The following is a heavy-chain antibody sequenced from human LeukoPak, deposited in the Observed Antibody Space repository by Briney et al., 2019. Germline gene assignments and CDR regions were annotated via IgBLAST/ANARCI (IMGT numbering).Heavy chain of an antibody. V-gene: IGHV1-69*13. CDR1: GGTFSSYA. CDR2: IIPIFGTA. CDR3: ASGPLLAYYDSSGYLNY. Sequence: SVKVSCKASGGTFSSYAISWVRQAPGQGLEWMGGIIPIFGTANYAQKFQGRVTITADESTSTAYMELSSLRSEDTAVYYCASGPLLAYYDSSGYLNYWGQGTLVTVSS. D-gene: IGHD3-22*01. J-gene: IGHJ4*02.